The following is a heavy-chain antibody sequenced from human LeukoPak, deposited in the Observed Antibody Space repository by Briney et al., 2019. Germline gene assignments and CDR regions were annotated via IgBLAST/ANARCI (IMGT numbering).Heavy chain of an antibody. V-gene: IGHV3-30-3*01. CDR1: GFTFSSYA. CDR3: ARDRSRVGATSSFDY. CDR2: ISYDGSNK. J-gene: IGHJ4*02. D-gene: IGHD1-26*01. Sequence: GGSLRLSCAASGFTFSSYAMHWVRQAPGKGLEWVAVISYDGSNKYYADSVKGRFTISRDNSKNTLYLQMNSLRAEDTAVYYCARDRSRVGATSSFDYWGQGTLVTVSS.